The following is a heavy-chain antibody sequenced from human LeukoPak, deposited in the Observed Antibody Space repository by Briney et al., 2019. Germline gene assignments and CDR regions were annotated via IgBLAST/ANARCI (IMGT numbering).Heavy chain of an antibody. V-gene: IGHV3-23*01. D-gene: IGHD6-19*01. Sequence: GGSLRLSCVASGFIFGTYGMSWIRQAPGKGLEWVSAISGSGSNTFYTDSVKGRFTMSRDNSKNTLFLQMNSLRADDTTAYYCAKSEDGWYSHWGQGTLVTVSS. CDR2: ISGSGSNT. J-gene: IGHJ4*02. CDR1: GFIFGTYG. CDR3: AKSEDGWYSH.